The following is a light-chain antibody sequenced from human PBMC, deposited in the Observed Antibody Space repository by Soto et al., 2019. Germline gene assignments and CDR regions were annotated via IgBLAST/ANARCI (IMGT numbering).Light chain of an antibody. CDR2: GAS. CDR1: QSISTF. J-gene: IGKJ1*01. CDR3: QQYNNWPRT. V-gene: IGKV3-15*01. Sequence: ELVMTQSPATLSVAPGERATLSCRASQSISTFLAWYQQKPGQAPRLLIYGASTRATGIPARFSGSGSRTEFTLTISSLQSEDFAVYYCQQYNNWPRTSGQGTKVDNK.